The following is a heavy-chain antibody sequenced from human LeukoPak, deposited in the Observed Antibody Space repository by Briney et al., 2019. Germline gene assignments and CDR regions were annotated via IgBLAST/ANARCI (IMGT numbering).Heavy chain of an antibody. CDR1: GFTFSNAW. Sequence: GGSLRLSCAASGFTFSNAWMSWVRQAPGKGLEWVGRIKSKTDGGTTDYAAPVKGRFTISRDDSKNTLYLQMNSLKTEDTAVYYCTTEITMIVVVITWWGQGTLVTVSS. CDR3: TTEITMIVVVITW. CDR2: IKSKTDGGTT. V-gene: IGHV3-15*01. J-gene: IGHJ4*02. D-gene: IGHD3-22*01.